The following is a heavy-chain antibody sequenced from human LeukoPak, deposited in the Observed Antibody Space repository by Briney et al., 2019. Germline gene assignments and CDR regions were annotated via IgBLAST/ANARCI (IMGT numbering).Heavy chain of an antibody. CDR1: GGSISSYY. Sequence: PSETLSLTCTVCGGSISSYYWSWIRQPPGKGREWSGYIYYSGSTNYNPSRKSGVNISVDTSKNHFCRKVRSVAAADTAVYYCGGTMVRRVILTQDPYTLYYWGQGTLVTVSS. CDR3: GGTMVRRVILTQDPYTLYY. J-gene: IGHJ4*02. V-gene: IGHV4-59*01. D-gene: IGHD3-10*01. CDR2: IYYSGST.